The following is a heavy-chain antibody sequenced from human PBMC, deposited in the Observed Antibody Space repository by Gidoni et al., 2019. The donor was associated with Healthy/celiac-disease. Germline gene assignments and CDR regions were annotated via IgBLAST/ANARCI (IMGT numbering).Heavy chain of an antibody. CDR2: ISYDGSNK. D-gene: IGHD3-22*01. J-gene: IGHJ3*02. V-gene: IGHV3-30*01. Sequence: QVQLVESGGGVVQPGRSLRLSCAASGFTFSSYDMHWVRQAPGKGLEWVAVISYDGSNKYYADSVKGRFTISRDNSKNTLYLQMNSLRAEDTAVYYCARADITRYDSSGSDAFDIWGQGTMVTVSS. CDR1: GFTFSSYD. CDR3: ARADITRYDSSGSDAFDI.